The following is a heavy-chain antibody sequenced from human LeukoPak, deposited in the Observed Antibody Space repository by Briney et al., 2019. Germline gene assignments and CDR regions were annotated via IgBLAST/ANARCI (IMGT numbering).Heavy chain of an antibody. CDR1: GFTLFWHV. CDR2: IHHNGDIT. CDR3: ARDMGGTYSFDY. Sequence: PGGSLRLSCSASGFTLFWHVMHWVRQAPGKPLEYVSFIHHNGDITSYADSVRGRFTVSRDNSKNTLFLDLTSLRTDDTAVYYCARDMGGTYSFDYWGQGTLVTVSS. V-gene: IGHV3-64D*06. D-gene: IGHD1-26*01. J-gene: IGHJ4*02.